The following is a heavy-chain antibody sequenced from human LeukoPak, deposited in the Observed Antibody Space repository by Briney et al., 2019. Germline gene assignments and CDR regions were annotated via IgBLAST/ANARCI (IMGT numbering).Heavy chain of an antibody. J-gene: IGHJ3*02. CDR1: GYTFTTYW. Sequence: GESLKISCKGSGYTFTTYWIGWVRQVPGKGLEWMGIIYPGDSDTRYSPSFKGQVTISADKSISTAYLQWSSLKASDTAMYYCARRSYRFDAFDIWGQGTMVTVSS. V-gene: IGHV5-51*01. CDR3: ARRSYRFDAFDI. CDR2: IYPGDSDT. D-gene: IGHD3-10*01.